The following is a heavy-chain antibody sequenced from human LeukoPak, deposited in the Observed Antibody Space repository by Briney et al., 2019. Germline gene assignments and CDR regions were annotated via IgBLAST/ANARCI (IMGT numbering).Heavy chain of an antibody. Sequence: SETLSLTCAVSGGSISSSNWWSWVRQPPGKGLEWIGEINHSGSTNYNPSLKSRVTISVDTSKNQFSLKLSSVTAADTAVYYCARGSGYCTNGVCYIPAAGTPPRGRKVAFDYWGQGTLVTVSS. J-gene: IGHJ4*02. CDR2: INHSGST. CDR1: GGSISSSNW. D-gene: IGHD2-8*01. V-gene: IGHV4-4*02. CDR3: ARGSGYCTNGVCYIPAAGTPPRGRKVAFDY.